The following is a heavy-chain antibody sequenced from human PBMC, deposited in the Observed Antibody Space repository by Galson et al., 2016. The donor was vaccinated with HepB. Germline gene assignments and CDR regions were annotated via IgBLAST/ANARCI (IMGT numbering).Heavy chain of an antibody. CDR2: VNPNSGNT. CDR3: ARSVRRPNMVVIPGGRGGGKPTTHGMDV. V-gene: IGHV1-8*01. Sequence: SVKVSCKASGYTFVSYDINWVRQATGQGLEWMGWVNPNSGNTAYAQKFQGRVTMTRNTSKSTAYMEMSSLRSEDTAVYYFARSVRRPNMVVIPGGRGGGKPTTHGMDVWGQGTTVTVSS. CDR1: GYTFVSYD. D-gene: IGHD2-2*01. J-gene: IGHJ6*02.